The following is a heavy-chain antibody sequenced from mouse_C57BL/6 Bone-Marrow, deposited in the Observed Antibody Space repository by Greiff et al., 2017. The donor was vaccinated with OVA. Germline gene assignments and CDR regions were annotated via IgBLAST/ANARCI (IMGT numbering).Heavy chain of an antibody. D-gene: IGHD1-1*01. J-gene: IGHJ2*01. CDR3: ARRKVITTVVAPFDY. V-gene: IGHV5-6*02. CDR2: ISSGGSYT. CDR1: GFTFSSYG. Sequence: EVNVVESGGDLVKPGGSLKLSCAASGFTFSSYGMSWVRQTPDKRLEWVATISSGGSYTYYPDSVKGRFTISRDNAKTTLYLQMSSLKSEDTAMYYCARRKVITTVVAPFDYWGQGTTLTVSS.